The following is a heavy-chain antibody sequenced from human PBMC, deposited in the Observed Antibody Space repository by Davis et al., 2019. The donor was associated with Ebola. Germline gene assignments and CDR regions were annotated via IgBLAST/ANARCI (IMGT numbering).Heavy chain of an antibody. V-gene: IGHV3-30*04. Sequence: PGGSLRLSCAASGFTFSSYAMHWVRQAPGKGLEWVAVISYDGSNKYYADSVKGRFTISRDNSKNTLYLQMNSLRAEDTAVYYCARFGAGFDYWGQGTLVTVSS. D-gene: IGHD3-16*01. CDR1: GFTFSSYA. J-gene: IGHJ4*02. CDR3: ARFGAGFDY. CDR2: ISYDGSNK.